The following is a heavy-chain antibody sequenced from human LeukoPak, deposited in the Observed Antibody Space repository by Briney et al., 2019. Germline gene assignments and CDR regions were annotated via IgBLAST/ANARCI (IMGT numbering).Heavy chain of an antibody. CDR3: AKDWDSSSWYLYYFDY. V-gene: IGHV3-23*01. Sequence: GSLRLSCAASGFTFNTYAMSWVRQAPGKGLEWVSGISASGGSTYYADSVKGRFTISRDNSKNTLYLQMNSLRAEDTAVYYCAKDWDSSSWYLYYFDYWGQGTLVTVSS. CDR2: ISASGGST. D-gene: IGHD6-13*01. CDR1: GFTFNTYA. J-gene: IGHJ4*02.